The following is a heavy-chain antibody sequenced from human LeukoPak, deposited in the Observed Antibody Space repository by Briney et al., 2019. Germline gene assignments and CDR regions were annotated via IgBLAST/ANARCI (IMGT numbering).Heavy chain of an antibody. CDR3: AREADYGDYWFDP. V-gene: IGHV4-59*01. CDR2: IYYSGST. D-gene: IGHD4-17*01. CDR1: GGSISSYY. Sequence: SETLSLTCTVSGGSISSYYWSWIRQPPGKGLEWIGYIYYSGSTNYNPSLKSRVTISVDTSKNQFSLKLSSVTAADTAVYYCAREADYGDYWFDPWGQGTLVTVSS. J-gene: IGHJ5*02.